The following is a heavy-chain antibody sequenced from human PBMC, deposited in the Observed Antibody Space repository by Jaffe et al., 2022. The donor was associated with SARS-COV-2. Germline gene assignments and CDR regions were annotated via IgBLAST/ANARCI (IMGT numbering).Heavy chain of an antibody. J-gene: IGHJ6*03. Sequence: EVQLVQSGAELKRPGESLKISCEASGYNFATHWIVWVRQLPGRGLEWMGIIYPDDSHITYSPSFQGQVTISADKSNNTAFLQWNSLKASDSAMYYCARVGQIWLQMNWGPGGHLDVWGKGTPVTVS. CDR2: IYPDDSHI. CDR3: ARVGQIWLQMNWGPGGHLDV. CDR1: GYNFATHW. V-gene: IGHV5-51*01. D-gene: IGHD5-12*01.